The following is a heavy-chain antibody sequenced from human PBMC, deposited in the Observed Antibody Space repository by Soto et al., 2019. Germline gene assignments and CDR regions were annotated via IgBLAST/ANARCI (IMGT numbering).Heavy chain of an antibody. CDR1: GFTFSSYA. V-gene: IGHV3-23*01. CDR3: AKATTVTIFGLVKK. D-gene: IGHD3-3*01. CDR2: ISGSGGST. Sequence: GGSLRLSCAASGFTFSSYAMSWVRQAPGKGLEWVSAISGSGGSTYYADSVKGRFTISRDNSKNTLYLQMNSLRAEDTAVYYCAKATTVTIFGLVKKWGQGTLVTVSS. J-gene: IGHJ4*02.